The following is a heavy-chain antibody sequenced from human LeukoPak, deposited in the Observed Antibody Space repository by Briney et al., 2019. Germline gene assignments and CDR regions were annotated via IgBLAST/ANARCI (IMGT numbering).Heavy chain of an antibody. CDR2: IDPYGGS. CDR3: ARHAYDYVWGSYHYYFDY. V-gene: IGHV4-34*01. D-gene: IGHD3-16*02. CDR1: GGSFSGYH. J-gene: IGHJ4*02. Sequence: SETLSLTCAVYGGSFSGYHWSWIRQTPGKGLEWIGEIDPYGGSNYNPSLKSRVTISVDTSKNQFSLKLSSVTAADTAVYYCARHAYDYVWGSYHYYFDYWGQGTLVTVSS.